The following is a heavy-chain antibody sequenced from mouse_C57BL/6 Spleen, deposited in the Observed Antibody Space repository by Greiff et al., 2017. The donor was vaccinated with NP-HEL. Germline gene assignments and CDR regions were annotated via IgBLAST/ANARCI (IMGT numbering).Heavy chain of an antibody. V-gene: IGHV1-82*01. J-gene: IGHJ2*01. CDR3: ERESFYYGSDC. CDR2: IYPGDGDT. Sequence: QVHVKQSGPELVKPGASVKISCKASGYAFSSSWMNWVKQRPGKGLEWIGRIYPGDGDTNYNGKFKGKATLTADKSSSTAYMQLSSLTSEDSAVYFCERESFYYGSDCWGEGTTLTVSS. CDR1: GYAFSSSW. D-gene: IGHD1-1*01.